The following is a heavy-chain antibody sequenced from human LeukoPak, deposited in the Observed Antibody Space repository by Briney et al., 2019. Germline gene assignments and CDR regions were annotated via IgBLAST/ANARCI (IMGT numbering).Heavy chain of an antibody. J-gene: IGHJ4*02. Sequence: ASVKVSCKASGYTFTSYGISWVRQAPGQGLEWMGWISAYNGNTNYEQKLQGRVTITTDTSTSTAYMELRSLRSDDTAVYYCARDLYIDVVVVAASPLDYWGQGTLVTVSS. CDR2: ISAYNGNT. CDR1: GYTFTSYG. V-gene: IGHV1-18*01. D-gene: IGHD2-15*01. CDR3: ARDLYIDVVVVAASPLDY.